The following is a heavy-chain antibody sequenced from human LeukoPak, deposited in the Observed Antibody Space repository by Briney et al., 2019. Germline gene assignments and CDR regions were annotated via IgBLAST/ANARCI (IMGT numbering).Heavy chain of an antibody. CDR2: INHSGST. CDR1: GFTFSSYG. Sequence: PGGSLRLSCAASGFTFSSYGMHWVRQAPGKGLEWIGEINHSGSTSYNPSLKSRVTISVDTSKNQFSLKLSSVTAADTAVYYCARVRRGLWLFLFDYWGQGTLVTVSS. J-gene: IGHJ4*02. V-gene: IGHV4-34*01. D-gene: IGHD5-18*01. CDR3: ARVRRGLWLFLFDY.